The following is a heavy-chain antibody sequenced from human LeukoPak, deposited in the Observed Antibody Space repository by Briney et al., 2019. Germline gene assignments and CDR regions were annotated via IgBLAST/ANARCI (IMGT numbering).Heavy chain of an antibody. Sequence: SETLSLTCAVYAGSFSGYYWSWIRQPPGKGLEWIGEINHSGSTNYNTFLKSRVTIAVDTSKNQFSLKRSSVTAADTALYYCARGSAWSGYYLGYWGQGTLVTVSS. CDR1: AGSFSGYY. CDR3: ARGSAWSGYYLGY. J-gene: IGHJ4*02. V-gene: IGHV4-34*01. D-gene: IGHD3-3*01. CDR2: INHSGST.